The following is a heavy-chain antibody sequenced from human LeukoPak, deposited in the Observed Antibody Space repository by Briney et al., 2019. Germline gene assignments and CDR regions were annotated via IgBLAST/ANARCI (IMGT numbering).Heavy chain of an antibody. Sequence: PSETLSLTCTVSDGSISSYYWSWIRQPPGVGGEGLGEINHSGSTNYNPSLKSRVTISIVTSKNQFSLKLSSVTAADTAVYYCTSSFLGYCSGGSCYPYYWGQGTLVTVSS. CDR2: INHSGST. D-gene: IGHD2-15*01. CDR3: TSSFLGYCSGGSCYPYY. J-gene: IGHJ4*02. V-gene: IGHV4-34*01. CDR1: DGSISSYY.